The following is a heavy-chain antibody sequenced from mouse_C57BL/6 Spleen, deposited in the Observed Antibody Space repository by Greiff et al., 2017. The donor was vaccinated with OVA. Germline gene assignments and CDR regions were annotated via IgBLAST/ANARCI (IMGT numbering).Heavy chain of an antibody. CDR1: GYTFTDYY. CDR2: INPNNGGT. J-gene: IGHJ3*01. CDR3: ATGYYGSRGRFAY. D-gene: IGHD1-1*01. Sequence: VQLQQSGPELVKPGASVKISCKASGYTFTDYYMNWVKQSHGKSLEWIGDINPNNGGTSYNQKFKGKATLTVDKSSSTAYMELRSLTSEDSAVYYCATGYYGSRGRFAYWGQGTLVTVSA. V-gene: IGHV1-26*01.